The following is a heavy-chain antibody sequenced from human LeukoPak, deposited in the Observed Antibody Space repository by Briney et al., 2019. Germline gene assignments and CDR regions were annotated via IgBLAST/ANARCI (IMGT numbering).Heavy chain of an antibody. V-gene: IGHV3-23*01. Sequence: GGSLRLSCAASGFTFSSYAMSWVRQAPGKGLEWVSAISGSRSDGSTYYADSVKGRFTISRDNAKNSLYLQMNSLRAEDTAVYYCARGGQPLGMDVWGQGTTVTVSS. D-gene: IGHD3-16*01. CDR1: GFTFSSYA. CDR3: ARGGQPLGMDV. J-gene: IGHJ6*02. CDR2: ISGSRSDGST.